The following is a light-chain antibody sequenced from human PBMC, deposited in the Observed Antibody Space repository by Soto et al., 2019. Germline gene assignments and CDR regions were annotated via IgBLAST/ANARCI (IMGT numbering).Light chain of an antibody. J-gene: IGLJ2*01. CDR2: DVS. CDR1: SXXVGGYNY. Sequence: QSALTQPASVSGSPGQSITIXCTGXSXXVGGYNYVSWYQQHPGKAPKLMIYDVSNRPSGVSNRFSGSKSGNTASLTISGLQAEDEADYYCSSYTSSSTVVFGGGTKLTVL. V-gene: IGLV2-14*01. CDR3: SSYTSSSTVV.